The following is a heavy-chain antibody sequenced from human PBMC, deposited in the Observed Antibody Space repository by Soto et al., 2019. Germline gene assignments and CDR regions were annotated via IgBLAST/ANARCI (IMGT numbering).Heavy chain of an antibody. V-gene: IGHV1-69*12. Sequence: QVQLVQSGAEVKKPGSSVKVSCKASGGTFSSYAISWVRQAPGQGLEWMGGIIPIFGTANYAQKFQGRVTINAGESTSTGLMELSRLRSEGTGVYFCGRAKTYYLDCRGYLVRNYYFDYWGQGTLVTVSS. D-gene: IGHD3-22*01. J-gene: IGHJ4*02. CDR2: IIPIFGTA. CDR1: GGTFSSYA. CDR3: GRAKTYYLDCRGYLVRNYYFDY.